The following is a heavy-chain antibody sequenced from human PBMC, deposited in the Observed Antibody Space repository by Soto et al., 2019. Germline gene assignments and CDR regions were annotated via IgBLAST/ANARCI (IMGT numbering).Heavy chain of an antibody. V-gene: IGHV3-23*01. J-gene: IGHJ4*02. Sequence: GGSLRLSCAASGFTFSSYAMSWVRQAPGKGLEWVSAISGSGGSTYYADSVKGRFTISRDNSKNTLYLQMNSLRAEDTAVYYCAKLFWKRDPEKSPFDYWGQGTLVTVSS. D-gene: IGHD2-21*01. CDR1: GFTFSSYA. CDR3: AKLFWKRDPEKSPFDY. CDR2: ISGSGGST.